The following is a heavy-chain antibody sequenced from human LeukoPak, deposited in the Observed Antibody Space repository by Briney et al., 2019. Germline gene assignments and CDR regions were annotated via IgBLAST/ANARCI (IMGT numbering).Heavy chain of an antibody. CDR3: ARGYASGCYST. Sequence: KSSETLSPTCTMSGGSNSGDYWSWIRQPAGEGLEWIGRIYPSGSTYLNPSLKSRVSMSVDMSESQIFLKVDSVTAADTAVYYCARGYASGCYSTWGQGILVTVSS. D-gene: IGHD3-10*01. J-gene: IGHJ5*02. CDR2: IYPSGST. CDR1: GGSNSGDY. V-gene: IGHV4-4*07.